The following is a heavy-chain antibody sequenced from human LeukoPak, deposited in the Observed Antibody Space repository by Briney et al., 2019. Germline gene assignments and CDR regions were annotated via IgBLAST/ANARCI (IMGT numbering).Heavy chain of an antibody. V-gene: IGHV1-8*01. CDR3: ARHCSSTSCPPLNYYYYGMDV. CDR1: GYTFTSYD. J-gene: IGHJ6*02. CDR2: MNPNSGNT. D-gene: IGHD2-2*01. Sequence: GASVKLSCKASGYTFTSYDINWVRQATGQGLEWMGWMNPNSGNTGYAQKFQGRVTMTRNTSISTAYMELSSLRSEDTAVYYCARHCSSTSCPPLNYYYYGMDVWGQGTTVTVSS.